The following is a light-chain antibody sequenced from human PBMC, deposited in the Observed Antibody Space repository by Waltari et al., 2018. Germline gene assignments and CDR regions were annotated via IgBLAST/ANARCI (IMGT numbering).Light chain of an antibody. CDR1: QTILYNSKNKNC. CDR3: QQYYTIPHT. J-gene: IGKJ2*01. CDR2: WAS. V-gene: IGKV4-1*01. Sequence: DIVMTQSPDSLAVSLGERATINCKSSQTILYNSKNKNCLTWYQQKPGQPPKLLIFWASTRESGVPDRFSGSGFGTNFTLTISGLQAEDLAVYYCQQYYTIPHTFGQGTKLEI.